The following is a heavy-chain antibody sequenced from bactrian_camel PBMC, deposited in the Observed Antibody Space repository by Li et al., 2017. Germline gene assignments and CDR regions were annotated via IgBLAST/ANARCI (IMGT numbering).Heavy chain of an antibody. D-gene: IGHD7*01. CDR2: ISTVSMLGST. J-gene: IGHJ4*01. Sequence: VQLVESGGGSVQAGGSLKLSCTASRFIFDDHDMGWYRQASGNECELVSHISTVSMLGSTYADSVKGRFTISRDNAKNTLYLHLNSLKTEDTAMYYCTKDSTDGGWASTYWGQGTQVTVS. CDR3: TKDSTDGGWASTY. CDR1: RFIFDDHD. V-gene: IGHV3S66*01.